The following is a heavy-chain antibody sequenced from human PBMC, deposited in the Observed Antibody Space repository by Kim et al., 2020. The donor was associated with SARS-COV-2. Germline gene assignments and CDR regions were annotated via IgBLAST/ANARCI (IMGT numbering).Heavy chain of an antibody. V-gene: IGHV3-23*01. Sequence: GGSLRLSCAGSGFTFSKYAVNWVRQAPGKGLVWVSTVSATGAAKCYADSVTGRFIISRDNSRNTLYLQMNSLRSEDTAVYYCAKGGPGWFDLWGRGTLVTVSS. CDR3: AKGGPGWFDL. CDR1: GFTFSKYA. J-gene: IGHJ2*01. D-gene: IGHD3-16*01. CDR2: VSATGAAK.